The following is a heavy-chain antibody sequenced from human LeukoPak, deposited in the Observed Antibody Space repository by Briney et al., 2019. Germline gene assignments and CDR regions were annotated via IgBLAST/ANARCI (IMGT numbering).Heavy chain of an antibody. Sequence: AGGSLRLSCAASGFTFRTYGMSWVRQAPGKGLQWASAISGSGGSTYYADSVKGRFTISRDNSKNTLYLQMNSLRAEDTAVYYCAKTEEGPNYYYYYYMDVWGKGTTVTVSS. CDR1: GFTFRTYG. CDR2: ISGSGGST. V-gene: IGHV3-23*01. CDR3: AKTEEGPNYYYYYYMDV. J-gene: IGHJ6*03.